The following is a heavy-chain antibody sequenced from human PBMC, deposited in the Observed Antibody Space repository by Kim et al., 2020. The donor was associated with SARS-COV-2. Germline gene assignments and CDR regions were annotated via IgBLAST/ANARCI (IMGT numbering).Heavy chain of an antibody. Sequence: GGSLRLSCAASGFTFSSYGMHWVRQAPGKGLEWVAVISYDGSNKYYADSVKGRFTISRDNSKNTLSLQMNSLRAEDTAVYYCAKDRGIQLWLAYYYGMDV. CDR3: AKDRGIQLWLAYYYGMDV. V-gene: IGHV3-30*18. J-gene: IGHJ6*01. D-gene: IGHD5-18*01. CDR1: GFTFSSYG. CDR2: ISYDGSNK.